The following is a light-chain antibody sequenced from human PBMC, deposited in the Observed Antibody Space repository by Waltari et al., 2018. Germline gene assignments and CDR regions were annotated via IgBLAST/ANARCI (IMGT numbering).Light chain of an antibody. CDR2: DGS. CDR1: TFGWRR. CDR3: QVWDSSSDHVV. J-gene: IGLJ2*01. Sequence: SFVLTQPPSVSVAPGHTPMTTCGGTTFGWRRVAWYQQKPGQAPVLVVYDGSDRPSGIPERFSGSNSGNTATLTISRVEAGDEADYYCQVWDSSSDHVVFGGGTKLTVL. V-gene: IGLV3-21*02.